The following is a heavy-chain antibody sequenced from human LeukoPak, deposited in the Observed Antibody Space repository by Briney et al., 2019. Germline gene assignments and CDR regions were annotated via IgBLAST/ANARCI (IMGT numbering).Heavy chain of an antibody. CDR3: ARGGPRVSSGYYYGMDV. V-gene: IGHV1-2*02. J-gene: IGHJ6*02. CDR1: GYIFTGYY. CDR2: INPNSGGT. Sequence: GASVKVSCKASGYIFTGYYMHWVRQAPGQGLEWMGWINPNSGGTNYAQKFQGRVTMTRDTSISTAYMELSRLRSDDTAVYYCARGGPRVSSGYYYGMDVWGQGTTVTVSS. D-gene: IGHD3-22*01.